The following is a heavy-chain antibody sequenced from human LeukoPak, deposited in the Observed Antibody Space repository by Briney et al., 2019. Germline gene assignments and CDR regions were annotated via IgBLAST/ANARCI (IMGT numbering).Heavy chain of an antibody. CDR2: INHSGST. J-gene: IGHJ3*02. V-gene: IGHV4-34*01. D-gene: IGHD3-3*01. CDR1: GGSFSGYY. Sequence: PSETLSLTCAGYGGSFSGYYWSWIRQPPGKGLEWIGEINHSGSTNYNPSLKSRVTISVDTSKNQFSLKLSSVTAADTAVYYCARPPRITIFGVADAFDIWGQGTMVTVSS. CDR3: ARPPRITIFGVADAFDI.